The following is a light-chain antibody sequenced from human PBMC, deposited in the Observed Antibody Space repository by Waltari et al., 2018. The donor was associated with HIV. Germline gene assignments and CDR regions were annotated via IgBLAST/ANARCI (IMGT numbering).Light chain of an antibody. CDR3: SSFAGAYTFVI. CDR1: SSDVGGYHS. J-gene: IGLJ2*01. CDR2: DVN. V-gene: IGLV2-11*01. Sequence: QSALTQPRSVSGSPGPSVSISCSGSSSDVGGYHSVSWYQQHPNKAPKLIIYDVNERPSGVPHRFSGSKSGNTATLTISGLQADDEADYFCSSFAGAYTFVIFGGGTKLAVV.